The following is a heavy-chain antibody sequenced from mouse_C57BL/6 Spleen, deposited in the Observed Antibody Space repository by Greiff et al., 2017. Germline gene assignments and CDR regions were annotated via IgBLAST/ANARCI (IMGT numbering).Heavy chain of an antibody. CDR1: GFTFSDYG. D-gene: IGHD1-1*01. J-gene: IGHJ4*01. Sequence: EVKLMESGGGLVKPGGSLKLSCAASGFTFSDYGMHWVRQAPEKGLEWVAYISSGSSTIYYADTVKGRFTISRDNAKNTLFLQMTSLRSEDTAMYYCASRYYYGSSLYYAMDYWGQGTSVTVSS. V-gene: IGHV5-17*01. CDR2: ISSGSSTI. CDR3: ASRYYYGSSLYYAMDY.